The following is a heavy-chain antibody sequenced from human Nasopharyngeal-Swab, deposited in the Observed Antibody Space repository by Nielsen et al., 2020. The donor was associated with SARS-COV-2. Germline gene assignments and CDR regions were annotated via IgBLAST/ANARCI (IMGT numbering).Heavy chain of an antibody. D-gene: IGHD1-26*01. CDR2: IKSKTDGGTT. Sequence: GGSLRLSCAASRFTLRIARMSCVRQAPGKGLEWVGRIKSKTDGGTTDYAAPVKGRFTISRDDSKNTLYLQMNSLKTEDTGVYYCTTDYVGYWGQGTLVTVSS. CDR3: TTDYVGY. J-gene: IGHJ4*02. V-gene: IGHV3-15*01. CDR1: RFTLRIAR.